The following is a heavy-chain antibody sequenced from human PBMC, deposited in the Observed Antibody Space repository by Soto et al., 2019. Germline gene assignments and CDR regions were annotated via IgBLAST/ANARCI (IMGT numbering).Heavy chain of an antibody. CDR1: GGTFNKYD. V-gene: IGHV1-69*06. Sequence: QVQLVQSGAEVMKPGSSVKVSCKASGGTFNKYDISWVRQAPGQGLEWMGGIIPLFSKAKYAPKFQGRVTITADKSTSKVYMEGGRLGFGDKAGDYCLGGGGEKPCIYPYIFRGPGNLVTVSS. CDR3: LGGGGEKPCIYPYIF. D-gene: IGHD3-16*01. J-gene: IGHJ4*02. CDR2: IIPLFSKA.